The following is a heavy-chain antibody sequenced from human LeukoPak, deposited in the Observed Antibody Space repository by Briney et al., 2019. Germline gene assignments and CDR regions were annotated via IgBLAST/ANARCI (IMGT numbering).Heavy chain of an antibody. D-gene: IGHD2-15*01. Sequence: SETLSLTCAVHGGSFSGYYWSWIRQPPGKGLEWIGEINHSGSTNYNPSLKSRVTISVDTSKNQFSLKLSSVTAADTAVYYCARGSDIVVVVADDAFDIWGQGTMVTVSS. CDR2: INHSGST. CDR1: GGSFSGYY. J-gene: IGHJ3*02. V-gene: IGHV4-34*01. CDR3: ARGSDIVVVVADDAFDI.